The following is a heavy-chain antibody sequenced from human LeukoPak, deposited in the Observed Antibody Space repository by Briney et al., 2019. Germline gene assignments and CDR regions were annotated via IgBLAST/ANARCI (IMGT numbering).Heavy chain of an antibody. V-gene: IGHV3-7*01. CDR1: GFTFSTNW. Sequence: GGSLRLSCAASGFTFSTNWMSWVRQAPGKGLEWVANIKPDGSDKYYVGSVEGRFTISRDNAENSLYLQMNSLRAEDTAVYYCAREPRDFDYWGQGTLVTVSS. CDR2: IKPDGSDK. J-gene: IGHJ4*02. CDR3: AREPRDFDY.